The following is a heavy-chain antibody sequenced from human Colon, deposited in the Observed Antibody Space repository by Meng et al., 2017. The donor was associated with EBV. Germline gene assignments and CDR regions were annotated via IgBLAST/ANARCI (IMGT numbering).Heavy chain of an antibody. Sequence: GAAVKNPGESLKLPCTGSSYSFTTTGIGWVRQMPGKGLEWMGIIFPGDSDTKYSPSFQGQVTISADKSINTAYLQWSSLKAADTAMYYCARHTGGALRAPFDFWGQGTLVTVSS. CDR2: IFPGDSDT. D-gene: IGHD7-27*01. CDR3: ARHTGGALRAPFDF. V-gene: IGHV5-51*01. J-gene: IGHJ4*02. CDR1: SYSFTTTG.